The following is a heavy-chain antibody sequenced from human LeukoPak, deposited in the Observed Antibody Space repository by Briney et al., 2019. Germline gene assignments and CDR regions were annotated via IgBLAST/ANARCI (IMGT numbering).Heavy chain of an antibody. CDR3: VRDRGECLFDL. CDR1: GDSISSRGSF. J-gene: IGHJ5*02. Sequence: SSETLSLTCTVAGDSISSRGSFWGWIRQPPGETLEWIGSISYTGTTYYSPSLKSRVTISLDTFKNQFSLQLSSVTAADTALYYCVRDRGECLFDLWGQGTLVTVSS. CDR2: ISYTGTT. D-gene: IGHD3-10*01. V-gene: IGHV4-39*07.